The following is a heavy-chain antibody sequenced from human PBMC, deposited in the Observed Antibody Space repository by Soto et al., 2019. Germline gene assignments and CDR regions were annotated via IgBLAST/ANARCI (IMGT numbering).Heavy chain of an antibody. J-gene: IGHJ4*02. V-gene: IGHV2-5*02. CDR1: GFSLSTTGAG. Sequence: QITLRESGPTLVQPTQTLTLTCTFSGFSLSTTGAGVAWIRQPPGKALEWLALLYCDGDKRYTPSLKNRLSIAKDPSSNQVVLTMTTMDPMDTATYYCAKAVSDYWGQGTLVTVSS. CDR3: AKAVSDY. CDR2: LYCDGDK.